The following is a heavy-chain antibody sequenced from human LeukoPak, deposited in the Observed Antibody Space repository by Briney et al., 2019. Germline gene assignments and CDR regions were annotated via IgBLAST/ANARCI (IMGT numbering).Heavy chain of an antibody. V-gene: IGHV3-7*04. D-gene: IGHD2-15*01. CDR2: IKEDGRKK. CDR1: GFTLSTYW. CDR3: ARVMEAGYCSGGSCYHQPGYFDY. J-gene: IGHJ4*02. Sequence: GGSLRLSCAASGFTLSTYWMSWVRQAPGKGLDWVANIKEDGRKKYYVDSVKGRFTISRDNAKNSLYLQMNSLRAEDTAVYYCARVMEAGYCSGGSCYHQPGYFDYWGQGTLVTVSS.